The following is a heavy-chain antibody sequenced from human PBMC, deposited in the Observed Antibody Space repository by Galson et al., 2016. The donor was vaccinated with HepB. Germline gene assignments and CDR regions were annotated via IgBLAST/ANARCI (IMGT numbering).Heavy chain of an antibody. Sequence: SLRLSCAASGFFVSNNYMSWVRQSPGKGLEWVSVIHSAGSTYYADSVKGRFTISRDNPKNILYLQMNSLRAEDTAVYYCARSRSWPQLHWFDPWGQGTLVTVSS. D-gene: IGHD6-13*01. CDR3: ARSRSWPQLHWFDP. CDR1: GFFVSNNY. J-gene: IGHJ5*02. CDR2: IHSAGST. V-gene: IGHV3-53*01.